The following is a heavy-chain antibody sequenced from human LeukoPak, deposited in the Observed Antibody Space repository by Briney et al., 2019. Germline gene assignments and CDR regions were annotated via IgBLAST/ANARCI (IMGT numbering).Heavy chain of an antibody. CDR1: GFTFSSYA. J-gene: IGHJ3*02. CDR2: ISGSGGST. V-gene: IGHV3-23*01. D-gene: IGHD1/OR15-1a*01. Sequence: GGSLRLSCAASGFTFSSYAMSWVRQAPGKGLEWVSAISGSGGSTYYADSVKGRFTISRDNSKNTLYLQMNSLRAEDTAVYYCAKFGDNWNNLGDAFDIWGQGTMVTVSS. CDR3: AKFGDNWNNLGDAFDI.